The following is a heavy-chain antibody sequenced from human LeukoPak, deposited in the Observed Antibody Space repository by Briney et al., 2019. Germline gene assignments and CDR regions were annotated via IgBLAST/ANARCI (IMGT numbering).Heavy chain of an antibody. CDR1: GYTFTVYY. D-gene: IGHD3-3*01. CDR3: ARDSKDYDFWSGYGFDP. V-gene: IGHV1-2*02. J-gene: IGHJ5*02. Sequence: ASVTVSCTASGYTFTVYYMHWVRQAPGQGGEWMGWINPISGGTNYAQKFPGRVTMTRDTSISTAYMELSRLRSDDTAVYYCARDSKDYDFWSGYGFDPWGQGTLVTVSS. CDR2: INPISGGT.